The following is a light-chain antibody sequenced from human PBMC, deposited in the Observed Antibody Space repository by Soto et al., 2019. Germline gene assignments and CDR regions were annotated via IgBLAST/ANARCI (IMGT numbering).Light chain of an antibody. CDR3: QQHGSSPIT. CDR2: DAS. CDR1: QTLSSRH. J-gene: IGKJ5*01. V-gene: IGKV3-20*01. Sequence: VLTQSPGTLSLSPGERATLSCRASQTLSSRHLAWYQQKPGQAPRLLIYDASTRATGIPARFSGSGSGTEFTLNITRLEPEDFAVYYCQQHGSSPITFGQGTRLEI.